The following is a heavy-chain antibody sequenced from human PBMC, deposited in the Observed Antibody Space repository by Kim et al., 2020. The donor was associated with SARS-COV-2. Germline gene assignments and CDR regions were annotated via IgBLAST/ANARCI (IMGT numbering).Heavy chain of an antibody. V-gene: IGHV1-2*02. Sequence: QKCQGRVTMTRDTSISTAYMELSRLRSDDTAVYYCASDGDYGGRYDAFDIWGQGTMVTVSS. J-gene: IGHJ3*02. D-gene: IGHD4-17*01. CDR3: ASDGDYGGRYDAFDI.